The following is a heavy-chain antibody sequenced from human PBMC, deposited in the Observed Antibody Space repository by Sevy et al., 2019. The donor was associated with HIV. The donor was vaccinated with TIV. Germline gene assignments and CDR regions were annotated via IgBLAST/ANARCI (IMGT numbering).Heavy chain of an antibody. CDR2: IYPGDSDT. Sequence: GESLKISCKGSGYRLSSYWIGLVRQMPGKGPGGVGIIYPGDSDTRYSPSFQGQVTVSADKSISTAYLQWSSLKASDTAMYYCARLEMTTISADAFDIWGQGTMVTVSS. CDR3: ARLEMTTISADAFDI. J-gene: IGHJ3*02. D-gene: IGHD4-4*01. V-gene: IGHV5-51*01. CDR1: GYRLSSYW.